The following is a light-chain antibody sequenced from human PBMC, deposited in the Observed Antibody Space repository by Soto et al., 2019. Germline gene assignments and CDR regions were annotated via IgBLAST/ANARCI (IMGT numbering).Light chain of an antibody. CDR3: ATWDDSLPAV. CDR2: NNN. Sequence: QSVLTQPPSASGTPGQRVTISCSGSTSNIGSKTVSWYQQLPGSAPKVLIYNNNERPSGVPDRFFGSKSGTSASLAISGLQSEDEAAYYCATWDDSLPAVFGGGTKLTVL. V-gene: IGLV1-44*01. CDR1: TSNIGSKT. J-gene: IGLJ2*01.